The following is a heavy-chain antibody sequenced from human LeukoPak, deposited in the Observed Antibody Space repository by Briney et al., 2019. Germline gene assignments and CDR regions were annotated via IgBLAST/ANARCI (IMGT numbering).Heavy chain of an antibody. Sequence: GGSLRLSCAASGFTFSSYAMSWVRQAPGKGLEWVSAISGSGGSTYYADSVKGRFTISRDNSKNTLYPQMNSLRAEDTAVYYCAKSRLERVVVPAACDYWGQGTLVTVSS. CDR3: AKSRLERVVVPAACDY. V-gene: IGHV3-23*01. CDR1: GFTFSSYA. J-gene: IGHJ4*02. CDR2: ISGSGGST. D-gene: IGHD2-2*01.